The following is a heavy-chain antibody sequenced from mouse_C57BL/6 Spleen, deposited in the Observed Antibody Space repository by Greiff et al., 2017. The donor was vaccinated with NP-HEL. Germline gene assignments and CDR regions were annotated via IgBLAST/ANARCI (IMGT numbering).Heavy chain of an antibody. CDR1: GYAFRRYW. V-gene: IGHV1-80*01. Sequence: VQLQQSGAELVKPGASVKISCKASGYAFRRYWMHWVKQRPGKGLEWIGQLYPGDGDTNYNGKFKGKATLTADKSSSTAYMHLSSLTSEDSAVYFCAREGLRLYDFDYWGQGTTLTVSS. J-gene: IGHJ2*01. D-gene: IGHD1-1*01. CDR3: AREGLRLYDFDY. CDR2: LYPGDGDT.